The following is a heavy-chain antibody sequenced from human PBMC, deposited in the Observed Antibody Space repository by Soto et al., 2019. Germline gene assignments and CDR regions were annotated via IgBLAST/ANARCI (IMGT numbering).Heavy chain of an antibody. D-gene: IGHD2-15*01. J-gene: IGHJ2*01. CDR2: ISYDGSNK. CDR3: AKSAYSEWYFDV. CDR1: GFTFSNYG. Sequence: QAQLVESGGGVVQPGRSLRLSCAASGFTFSNYGIHWVRQASGKGLEWVAVISYDGSNKLYADSVKGRFTISRDNSKNTVYLQMNRLRAEDTAMYYCAKSAYSEWYFDVWGRGTLLTVSS. V-gene: IGHV3-30*18.